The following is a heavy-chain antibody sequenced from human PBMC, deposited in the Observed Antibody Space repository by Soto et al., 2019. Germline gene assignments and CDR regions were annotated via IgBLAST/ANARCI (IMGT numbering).Heavy chain of an antibody. V-gene: IGHV3-74*01. CDR3: ARAGLGYCTSTSCHPGFDI. J-gene: IGHJ3*02. D-gene: IGHD2-2*01. Sequence: PGGSLRLSCAASGFTFSDHYVDWVGQAPGKGLEWVSRINGDGRTTIYADSVKGRFTISRDNAKNTLYLQMNSLRAEDTAVYYCARAGLGYCTSTSCHPGFDIWGQGTVVTVSS. CDR1: GFTFSDHY. CDR2: INGDGRTT.